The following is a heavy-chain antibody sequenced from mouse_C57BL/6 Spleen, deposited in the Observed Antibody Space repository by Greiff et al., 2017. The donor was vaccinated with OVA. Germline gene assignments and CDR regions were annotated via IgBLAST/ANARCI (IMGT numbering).Heavy chain of an antibody. J-gene: IGHJ2*01. CDR3: ARGGYEGYFDY. CDR1: GYAFSSYW. CDR2: IYPGDGDT. D-gene: IGHD2-14*01. V-gene: IGHV1-80*01. Sequence: VQLQQSGAELVKPGASVKISCKASGYAFSSYWMNWVKQRPGKGLEWIGQIYPGDGDTNYNGKFKGKATLTADKSSSTAYMQLSSLTSEDSAVYFCARGGYEGYFDYWGQGTTLTVSS.